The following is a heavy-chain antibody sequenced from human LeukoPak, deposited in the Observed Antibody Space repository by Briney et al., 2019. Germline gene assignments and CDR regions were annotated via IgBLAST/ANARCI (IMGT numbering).Heavy chain of an antibody. CDR3: ARGGSSSWRIGYYFDY. CDR2: IYYSGST. D-gene: IGHD6-13*01. Sequence: SETLSLTCSVSGGSMSTYFWTWIRQPPGMGLEYIGYIYYSGSTNYNPSLKSRVTISVDTSKNQFSLKLSSVTAADTAVYYCARGGSSSWRIGYYFDYWGQGTLVTVSS. V-gene: IGHV4-59*01. CDR1: GGSMSTYF. J-gene: IGHJ4*02.